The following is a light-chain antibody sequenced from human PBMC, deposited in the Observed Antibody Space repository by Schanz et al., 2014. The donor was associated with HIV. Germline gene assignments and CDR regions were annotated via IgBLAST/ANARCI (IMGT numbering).Light chain of an antibody. V-gene: IGKV1-39*01. Sequence: DIQMTQSPSSLSASVGDRVTITCRASQGISSYLAWYQQKPGKAPKLLIYAASSLESGVPSRFSGSGSGTDFTLTISNLQPEDFATYYCQQSYSAMYTFAQGTKLEIK. CDR3: QQSYSAMYT. J-gene: IGKJ2*01. CDR1: QGISSY. CDR2: AAS.